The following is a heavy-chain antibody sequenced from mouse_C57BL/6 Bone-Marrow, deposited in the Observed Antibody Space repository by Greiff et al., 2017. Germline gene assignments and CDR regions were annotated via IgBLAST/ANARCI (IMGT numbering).Heavy chain of an antibody. V-gene: IGHV5-6*01. J-gene: IGHJ2*01. CDR3: ARKINSFDY. CDR2: ISSGGSYT. Sequence: EVKLVESGGDLVKPGGSLKLSCAASGFTFSSYGMSWVRQTPDKRLEWVATISSGGSYTFYPDSVKGRFTISRDNAKNTLYLQMSSLKSGDTAMYYCARKINSFDYWGQGTTLTVSS. CDR1: GFTFSSYG.